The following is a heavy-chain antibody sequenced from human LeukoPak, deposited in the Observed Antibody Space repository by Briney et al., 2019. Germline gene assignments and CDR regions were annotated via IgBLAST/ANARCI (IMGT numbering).Heavy chain of an antibody. CDR2: IYYSGST. D-gene: IGHD3-3*01. V-gene: IGHV4-59*08. Sequence: SETLSLTCTVSGGSMSPYHWGWIRQPPGKGLEWIGYIYYSGSTNYNPSLKSRVTISVDTSKNQFSLKLSSVTAADTAVYYCARQTPIFGVVIPRYYYGMDVWGQGTTVTVSS. CDR3: ARQTPIFGVVIPRYYYGMDV. J-gene: IGHJ6*02. CDR1: GGSMSPYH.